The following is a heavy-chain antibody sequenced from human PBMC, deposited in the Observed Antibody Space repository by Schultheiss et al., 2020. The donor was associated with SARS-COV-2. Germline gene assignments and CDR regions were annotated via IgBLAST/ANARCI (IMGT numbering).Heavy chain of an antibody. CDR2: INPNSGGT. Sequence: ASVKVSCKASGGTFSSYAISWVRQAPGQGLEWMGWINPNSGGTNYAQKFQGWVTMTRDTSISTAYMELSRLRSDDTAVYYCAGAQLLIGLGDYYYGMDVWGQGTTVTVSS. V-gene: IGHV1-2*04. J-gene: IGHJ6*02. CDR3: AGAQLLIGLGDYYYGMDV. D-gene: IGHD2-2*01. CDR1: GGTFSSYA.